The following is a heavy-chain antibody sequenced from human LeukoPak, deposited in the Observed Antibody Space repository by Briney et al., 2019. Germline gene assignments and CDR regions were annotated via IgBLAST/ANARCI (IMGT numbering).Heavy chain of an antibody. Sequence: GGSLRLSCVVFGFTFSLSTMTWVRQAPGKGLEWVAKMKEDGSEIYCVDSVEGRFTISRDNARNLLFLQMSSLSAGDTAVYYCATGGALGGYWPHWGQGTLVTVSS. V-gene: IGHV3-7*01. CDR2: MKEDGSEI. D-gene: IGHD1-26*01. J-gene: IGHJ4*02. CDR3: ATGGALGGYWPH. CDR1: GFTFSLST.